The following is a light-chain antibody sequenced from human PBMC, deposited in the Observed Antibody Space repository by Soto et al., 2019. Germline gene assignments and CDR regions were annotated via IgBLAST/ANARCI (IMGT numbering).Light chain of an antibody. V-gene: IGKV3D-15*01. CDR2: YAS. Sequence: EIVMTQSPATLSVSPGESATLSCRASQSVDNKLVWYQQKPGQAPRLLIYYASTRATGVPARFSGSGSGTEFTLTISSLQSEDFAVYYCQHHNDWVKTFGQGTKLEI. CDR3: QHHNDWVKT. CDR1: QSVDNK. J-gene: IGKJ2*01.